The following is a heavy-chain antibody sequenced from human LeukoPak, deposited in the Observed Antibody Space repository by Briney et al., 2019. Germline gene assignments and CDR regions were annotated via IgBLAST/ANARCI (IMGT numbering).Heavy chain of an antibody. CDR3: ARSWGYSYGYFYFDY. J-gene: IGHJ4*02. CDR2: ISSSSSYI. Sequence: TGGSMRLSCAASGFTFSSYSMTWVRQAPGKGLEWVSSISSSSSYIYYADSVKGRFTISRDNAKNSLYLQMNSLRAEDTAVYYCARSWGYSYGYFYFDYWGQGTLVTVSS. CDR1: GFTFSSYS. V-gene: IGHV3-21*01. D-gene: IGHD5-18*01.